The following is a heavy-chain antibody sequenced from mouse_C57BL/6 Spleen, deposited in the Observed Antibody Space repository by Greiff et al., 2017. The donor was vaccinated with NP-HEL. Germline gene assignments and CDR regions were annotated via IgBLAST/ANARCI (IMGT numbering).Heavy chain of an antibody. D-gene: IGHD2-5*01. CDR2: FYPGSGSI. J-gene: IGHJ2*01. CDR1: GYTFTEYT. CDR3: ARHEEGSYYSNYDYFDY. V-gene: IGHV1-62-2*01. Sequence: QVQLKESGAELVKPGASVKLSCKASGYTFTEYTIHWVKQRSGQGLEWIGWFYPGSGSIKYNEKFKDKATLTADKSSSTVYMELSRLTSEDSAVYFCARHEEGSYYSNYDYFDYWGQGTTLTVSS.